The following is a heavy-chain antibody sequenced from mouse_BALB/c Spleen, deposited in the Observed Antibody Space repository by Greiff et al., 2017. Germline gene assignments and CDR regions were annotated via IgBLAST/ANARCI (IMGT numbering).Heavy chain of an antibody. J-gene: IGHJ2*01. CDR2: ISYSGST. D-gene: IGHD1-1*01. CDR3: ARLDYGSSYFDY. Sequence: DVQLVESGPGLVKPSQSLSLTCTVTGYSITSDYAWNWIRQFPGNKLEWMGYISYSGSTSYNPSLKSRISITRDTSKNQFFLQLNSVTTEDTATYYCARLDYGSSYFDYWGQGTTLTVSS. CDR1: GYSITSDYA. V-gene: IGHV3-2*02.